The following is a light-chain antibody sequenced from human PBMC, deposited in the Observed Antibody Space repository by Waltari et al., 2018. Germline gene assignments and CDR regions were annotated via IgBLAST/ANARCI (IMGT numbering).Light chain of an antibody. CDR2: DVS. J-gene: IGLJ3*02. V-gene: IGLV2-8*01. Sequence: QSALTQPPPASRSPCHAVSISCTATSSDGGTYNAVSWYQQHPGKAPKLIIYDVSERPSGVPDRFSGSKSANTASLTVSGLQAEDEADYYCNSYAGSNSVVFGGGTKLTVL. CDR3: NSYAGSNSVV. CDR1: SSDGGTYNA.